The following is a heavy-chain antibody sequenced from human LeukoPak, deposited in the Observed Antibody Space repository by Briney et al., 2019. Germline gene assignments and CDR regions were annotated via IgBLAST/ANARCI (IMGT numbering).Heavy chain of an antibody. Sequence: PSQTLPLTCTVSGGSISSGSYYWSWIRQPAGKGLEWIGRIYTSGSTNYNPSLKSRVTISVDTSKNQFSLKLSSVTAADTAVYYCARGGYSGSDWTTWGQGTLVTVSS. CDR1: GGSISSGSYY. D-gene: IGHD5-12*01. J-gene: IGHJ5*02. CDR3: ARGGYSGSDWTT. CDR2: IYTSGST. V-gene: IGHV4-61*02.